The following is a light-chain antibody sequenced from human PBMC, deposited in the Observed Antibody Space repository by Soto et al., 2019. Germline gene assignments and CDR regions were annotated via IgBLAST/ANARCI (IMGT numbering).Light chain of an antibody. J-gene: IGLJ2*01. CDR1: SSDVGAYTY. CDR3: SSYTTSNTLV. CDR2: EVS. Sequence: QSALTQPAYVSGSPGQSITISCTGTSSDVGAYTYVSWYQQHPGKAPKLMIFEVSDRPSGVSNRFSGSKSGNTASLTISGLQAEDEADYYCSSYTTSNTLVFGGGTKVTVL. V-gene: IGLV2-14*01.